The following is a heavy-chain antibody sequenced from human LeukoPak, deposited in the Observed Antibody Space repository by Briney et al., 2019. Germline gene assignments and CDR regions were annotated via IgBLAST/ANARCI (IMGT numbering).Heavy chain of an antibody. J-gene: IGHJ4*02. CDR3: ARGIAIIPAGVNDY. V-gene: IGHV3-74*01. CDR1: GFTFSSYW. Sequence: GVSLRLSCAASGFTFSSYWMHWVRRAPGKALVCVSRINSDGRSTSCTDFVRGRHPNSRDNAKNTLYLQMNSLRAEDTAVYYCARGIAIIPAGVNDYWGQGTLVTVSS. D-gene: IGHD2-2*01. CDR2: INSDGRST.